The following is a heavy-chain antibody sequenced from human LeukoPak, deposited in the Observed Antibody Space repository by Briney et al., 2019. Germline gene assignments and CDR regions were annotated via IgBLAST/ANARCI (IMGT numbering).Heavy chain of an antibody. J-gene: IGHJ3*02. CDR1: GFTFSSYA. D-gene: IGHD2-2*01. CDR3: ARLSSTSCPPSCIGAFDI. Sequence: GGSLRLSCAASGFTFSSYAMHWVRQAPGKGLEWVAVISYDGSNKYYADSVKGRFTISRDNSKNTLYLQMNSLRAEDTAVYYCARLSSTSCPPSCIGAFDIWGQGTMVTVSS. CDR2: ISYDGSNK. V-gene: IGHV3-30-3*01.